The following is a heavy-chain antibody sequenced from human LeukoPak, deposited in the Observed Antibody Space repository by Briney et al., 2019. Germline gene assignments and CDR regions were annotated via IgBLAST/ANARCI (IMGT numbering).Heavy chain of an antibody. CDR3: ARDPSNTSGRYIYFDY. J-gene: IGHJ4*02. V-gene: IGHV1-18*01. CDR2: TSTYNGDT. D-gene: IGHD6-19*01. Sequence: ASVKVSCKTSGYSFKTYPVSGVRQAPGQGLEWMGWTSTYNGDTKYSQNFQGRVILTTDTSTSTAYMELRTLRSEDTAVYYSARDPSNTSGRYIYFDYWGQGSLVTVSS. CDR1: GYSFKTYP.